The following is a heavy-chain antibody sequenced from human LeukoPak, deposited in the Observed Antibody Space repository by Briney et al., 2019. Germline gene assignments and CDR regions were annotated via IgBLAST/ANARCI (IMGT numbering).Heavy chain of an antibody. D-gene: IGHD6-19*01. Sequence: TGGSLRLSCAASGFTFSSYEMRWVRQAPGKGLEDISYITDSGRTRYYADSVKGRFTISRDNAKNSLYLQMNSLRAEDTAVYYCARGSGWLIDDWGQGTLVTVSS. CDR3: ARGSGWLIDD. V-gene: IGHV3-48*03. CDR1: GFTFSSYE. J-gene: IGHJ4*02. CDR2: ITDSGRTR.